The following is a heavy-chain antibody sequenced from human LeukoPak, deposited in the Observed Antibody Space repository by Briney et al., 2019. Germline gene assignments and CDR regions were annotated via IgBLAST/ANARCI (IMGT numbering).Heavy chain of an antibody. D-gene: IGHD2-21*02. Sequence: SETLSLTCTVSGGSISSSSYYWGWIRQPPGKGLEWIGSIYYSGSTYYNPSLKSRVTISVDTSKNQFSLKLSSVTAADTAVYYCARVDGVTAIPYCYYYMDVWGKGTTVTVSS. J-gene: IGHJ6*03. CDR3: ARVDGVTAIPYCYYYMDV. CDR1: GGSISSSSYY. CDR2: IYYSGST. V-gene: IGHV4-39*07.